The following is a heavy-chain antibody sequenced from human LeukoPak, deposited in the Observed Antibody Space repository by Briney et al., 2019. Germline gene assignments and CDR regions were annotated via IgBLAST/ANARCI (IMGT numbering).Heavy chain of an antibody. CDR1: GFTFSSYA. J-gene: IGHJ4*02. D-gene: IGHD3-22*01. CDR2: ISYDGSNK. CDR3: ASGNDSSGYWGDY. Sequence: GGSLRLSCAASGFTFSSYAMHWVRQAPGKGLEWVAVISYDGSNKYYADSVKGRFTISRDNSKNTLYLQMNSLRAEDTAVYYCASGNDSSGYWGDYWGQGTLVTVSS. V-gene: IGHV3-30*04.